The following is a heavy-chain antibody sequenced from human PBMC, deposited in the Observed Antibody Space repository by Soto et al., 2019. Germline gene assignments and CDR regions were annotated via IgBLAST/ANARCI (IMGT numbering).Heavy chain of an antibody. CDR3: ARVVDGSGTYYFDY. CDR1: GGAISSYY. Sequence: SXTLSLTCTVSGGAISSYYWSWIRQPPVKGLEWIGYIYYSGSTNYNPSLKSRVTISVDTSKNQFSLKLSSVTAADTAVYYCARVVDGSGTYYFDYWGQGTLVTDSS. D-gene: IGHD3-10*01. CDR2: IYYSGST. J-gene: IGHJ4*02. V-gene: IGHV4-59*01.